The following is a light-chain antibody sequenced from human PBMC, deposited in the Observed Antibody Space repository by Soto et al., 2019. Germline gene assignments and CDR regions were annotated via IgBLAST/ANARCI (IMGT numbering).Light chain of an antibody. V-gene: IGLV2-14*01. CDR2: EVR. J-gene: IGLJ2*01. CDR1: SSDVGAYKY. Sequence: QSVLTQPASVSGSPGQSITISCTGTSSDVGAYKYVSWYQVHPGKAPKLIIYEVRSRPSVVSDRFSGSKSGNTASLTISGLQAEDEANYFCTSYTSSNTLVFGGGTKLTVL. CDR3: TSYTSSNTLV.